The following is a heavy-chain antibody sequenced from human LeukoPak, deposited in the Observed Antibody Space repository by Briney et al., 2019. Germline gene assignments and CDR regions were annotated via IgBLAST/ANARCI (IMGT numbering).Heavy chain of an antibody. CDR2: ISSSSSYI. Sequence: GGSLRLSCAASGFTFSSYIMNWVRQAPGKGLEWVSSISSSSSYIYYADSVKGRFTISRDNAKNSLYLQMNSLRAEDTAVYYCARDLDEMATTLFDYWGQGTLVTVSS. J-gene: IGHJ4*02. CDR3: ARDLDEMATTLFDY. CDR1: GFTFSSYI. D-gene: IGHD5-24*01. V-gene: IGHV3-21*01.